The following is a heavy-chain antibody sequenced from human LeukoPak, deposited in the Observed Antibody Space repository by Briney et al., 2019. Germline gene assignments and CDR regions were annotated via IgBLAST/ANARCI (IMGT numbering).Heavy chain of an antibody. CDR3: ARVDSSSSGLWTTYYYYYMDV. CDR1: GYTFSGYY. D-gene: IGHD6-6*01. Sequence: ASVKVSCKASGYTFSGYYMHWVRQAPGQGLEWMGWINPNSGGTNYAQKFQGRVTMTRDTSISTAYMELSRLRSDDTAVYYCARVDSSSSGLWTTYYYYYMDVWGKGTTVTVSS. J-gene: IGHJ6*03. V-gene: IGHV1-2*02. CDR2: INPNSGGT.